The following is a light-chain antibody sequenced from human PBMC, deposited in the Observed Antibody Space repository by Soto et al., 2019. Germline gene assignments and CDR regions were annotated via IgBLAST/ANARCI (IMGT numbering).Light chain of an antibody. CDR1: QSVSYH. CDR3: QQYNSWRT. CDR2: DAS. Sequence: IVMTQTPATLSVSPGGRVTLSCRASQSVSYHVAWYQQKPGQTPRLVIYDASTRASGIPARFSGTRSGTEFSLTVSSLQSEDFGIYYCQQYNSWRTFGGGTRVDI. J-gene: IGKJ4*01. V-gene: IGKV3-15*01.